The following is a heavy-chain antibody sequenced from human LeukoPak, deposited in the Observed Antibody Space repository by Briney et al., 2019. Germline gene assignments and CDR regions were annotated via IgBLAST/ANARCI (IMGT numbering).Heavy chain of an antibody. D-gene: IGHD1-26*01. CDR1: GGSISSGDYY. J-gene: IGHJ4*02. Sequence: SQTLSLTCTVSGGSISSGDYYWSWIRQPPGKGLEWIGYISYSGSTYYNPSLKSRVTMSVDTSKNQFSLKLSSVTAADTAVYYCAREFAWEPLFNWGQGTLVTVSS. CDR3: AREFAWEPLFN. CDR2: ISYSGST. V-gene: IGHV4-30-4*01.